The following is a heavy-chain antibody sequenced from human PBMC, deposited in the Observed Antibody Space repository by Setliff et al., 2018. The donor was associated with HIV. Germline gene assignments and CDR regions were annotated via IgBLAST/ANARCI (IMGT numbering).Heavy chain of an antibody. V-gene: IGHV4-59*11. CDR1: GGSISIHY. D-gene: IGHD1-7*01. CDR2: SSHGGRS. CDR3: ARDLSHRTTGYYYGMDV. Sequence: SETLSLTCTVSGGSISIHYWSWIRQPPGKGLEWIGDSSHGGRSHYNPSLMRRVTMSVDTSKNQFSLKLRSVTAADTAVYYCARDLSHRTTGYYYGMDVWGQGTTVTVSS. J-gene: IGHJ6*02.